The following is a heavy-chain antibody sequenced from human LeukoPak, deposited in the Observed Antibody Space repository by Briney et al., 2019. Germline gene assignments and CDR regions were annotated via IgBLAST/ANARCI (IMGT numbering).Heavy chain of an antibody. V-gene: IGHV3-30*18. D-gene: IGHD6-19*01. Sequence: PGGSLRLSCAASGFTFSSYGMHWVCQAPGKGLEWVAVISYDGRNKYYADSVKGRFTISRDNSKNTLYLQMNSLRAEDTAVYYCAKDRYSSGWYVDYWGQGTLVTVSS. CDR2: ISYDGRNK. CDR1: GFTFSSYG. J-gene: IGHJ4*02. CDR3: AKDRYSSGWYVDY.